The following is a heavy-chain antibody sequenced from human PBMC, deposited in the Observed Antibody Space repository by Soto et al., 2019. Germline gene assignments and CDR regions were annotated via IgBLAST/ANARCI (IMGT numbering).Heavy chain of an antibody. J-gene: IGHJ6*02. CDR2: VISIFGTA. D-gene: IGHD2-2*01. Sequence: QVQLVQSGAEVKKPGSSVKVSCKASGGTFSSYAISWVRQAPGQGLEWMGGVISIFGTANYAQKFQGRVTITADESTSTAYMELSSLSSEDTTVYYCARHVPAAGYYYGMDVWGQGTTVTVSS. CDR1: GGTFSSYA. CDR3: ARHVPAAGYYYGMDV. V-gene: IGHV1-69*12.